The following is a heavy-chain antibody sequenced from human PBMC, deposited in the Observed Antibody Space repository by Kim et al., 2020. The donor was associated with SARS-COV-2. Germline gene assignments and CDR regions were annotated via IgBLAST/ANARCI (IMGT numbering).Heavy chain of an antibody. Sequence: AQKLQGRVTMTTDTSTSTAYMELRSLRSDDTAVYYCASLGTQWAGRAFDIWGQGTMVTVSS. CDR3: ASLGTQWAGRAFDI. V-gene: IGHV1-18*01. J-gene: IGHJ3*02. D-gene: IGHD2-8*01.